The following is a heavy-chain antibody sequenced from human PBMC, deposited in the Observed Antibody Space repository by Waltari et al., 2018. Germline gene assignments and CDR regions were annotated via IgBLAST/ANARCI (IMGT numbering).Heavy chain of an antibody. Sequence: EGQLVESGGGLVKPGGSLRLSCAGSGFSFSSYTMNWVRPAPGMGLEWVASIGGGGSKIFYGDSVKGRFTISRDNAKNSLYLQMTSLRAEDTAMYYCAREGQALGSCSSSTCGSPYYYYYHMDVWGQGTTVTVSS. V-gene: IGHV3-21*01. CDR1: GFSFSSYT. D-gene: IGHD2-2*01. J-gene: IGHJ6*02. CDR3: AREGQALGSCSSSTCGSPYYYYYHMDV. CDR2: IGGGGSKI.